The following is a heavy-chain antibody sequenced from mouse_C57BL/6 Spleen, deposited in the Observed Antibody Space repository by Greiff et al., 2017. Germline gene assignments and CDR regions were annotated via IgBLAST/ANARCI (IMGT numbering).Heavy chain of an antibody. D-gene: IGHD2-4*01. V-gene: IGHV1-50*01. CDR2: IDPSDSYT. CDR1: GYTFTSYW. Sequence: QVQLQQPGAELVKPGASVKLSCKASGYTFTSYWMQWVKQRPGQGLEWIGEIDPSDSYTNYNQKFKGKATLTVDTSSSTAYMQLSSLTAADSAVYYCARRYDYDLDYWGQGTTLTVSS. J-gene: IGHJ2*01. CDR3: ARRYDYDLDY.